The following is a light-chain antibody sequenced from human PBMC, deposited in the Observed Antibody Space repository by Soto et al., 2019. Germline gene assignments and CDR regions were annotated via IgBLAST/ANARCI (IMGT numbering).Light chain of an antibody. J-gene: IGLJ1*01. CDR3: CSFAGASTYV. CDR1: SSDVGLYNI. V-gene: IGLV2-23*02. CDR2: EVN. Sequence: QSVLTQPASVSWSPGQSITISCTGTSSDVGLYNIVSWYQQHPGKAPKLLIYEVNKRPSGVSTRFSGAKSGNTASLTISGLQAEDEADYHCCSFAGASTYVFGGGTKVTVL.